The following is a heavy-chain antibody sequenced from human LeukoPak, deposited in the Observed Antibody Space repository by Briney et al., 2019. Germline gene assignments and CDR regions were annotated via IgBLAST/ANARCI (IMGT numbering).Heavy chain of an antibody. J-gene: IGHJ4*02. D-gene: IGHD5-18*01. CDR2: IKQDGSEK. CDR1: GFTFSSYW. Sequence: PGGSLRLSCAASGFTFSSYWMSWVRQAPGKGLEWVANIKQDGSEKYYVDSVRGRFTISRDNAKNSLYLQMNSLTAEDTAVYYCARTDGNSYIDSWGQGTLVTVSS. V-gene: IGHV3-7*04. CDR3: ARTDGNSYIDS.